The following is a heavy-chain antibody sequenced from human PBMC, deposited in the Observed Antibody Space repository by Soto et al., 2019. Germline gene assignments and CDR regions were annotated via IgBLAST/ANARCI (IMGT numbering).Heavy chain of an antibody. V-gene: IGHV4-31*03. D-gene: IGHD6-19*01. CDR2: LYYTGST. J-gene: IGHJ4*02. CDR3: ARFRGWPTYYFDY. CDR1: GGSISRGGYY. Sequence: QVQLQESGPGLVKPSQTLSLTCSVSGGSISRGGYYWSWIRQHQGKGLEWIGYLYYTGSTSYNPSLKSRLTLSVDTSKHQFSLKLSSVTAADTAVYYCARFRGWPTYYFDYWGQGTLVTVSS.